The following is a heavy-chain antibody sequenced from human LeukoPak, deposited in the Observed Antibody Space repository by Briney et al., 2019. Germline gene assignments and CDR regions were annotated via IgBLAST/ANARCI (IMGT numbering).Heavy chain of an antibody. V-gene: IGHV3-23*01. J-gene: IGHJ4*02. CDR3: AKDLYYYGSGSSGFDY. D-gene: IGHD3-10*01. CDR2: ISGSGGST. CDR1: GFTFGKYW. Sequence: PGGSLRLSCVASGFTFGKYWMSWVRQAPGKGLEWVSAISGSGGSTYYADSVKGRFTISRDNSKNTLYLQMNSLRAEDTAVYYCAKDLYYYGSGSSGFDYWGQGTLVTVSS.